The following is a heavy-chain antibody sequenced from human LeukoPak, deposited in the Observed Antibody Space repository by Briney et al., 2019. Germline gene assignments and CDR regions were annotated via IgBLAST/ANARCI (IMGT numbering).Heavy chain of an antibody. D-gene: IGHD2-15*01. CDR3: ARDGVGPPVTFDI. CDR2: IDYSGST. J-gene: IGHJ3*02. CDR1: GGSISSYY. Sequence: SETLSLTCTVSGGSISSYYWTWIRQPPGKGLEWIGYIDYSGSTNYNPSLKSRVTISIDTSKNQFSLKLSSVTAADTAVYYCARDGVGPPVTFDIWGQGTMVIVSS. V-gene: IGHV4-59*01.